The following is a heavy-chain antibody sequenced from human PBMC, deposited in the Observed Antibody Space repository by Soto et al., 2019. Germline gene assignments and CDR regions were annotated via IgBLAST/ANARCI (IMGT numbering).Heavy chain of an antibody. CDR1: GGSFSGYY. CDR2: INHSGST. CDR3: ATCGSSGYYGSGSYSWFDP. V-gene: IGHV4-34*01. J-gene: IGHJ5*02. Sequence: QVQLQQWGAGLLKPSETLSLTCAVYGGSFSGYYWSWIRQPPGKGLEWIGEINHSGSTNYNPSLKSRVTISVDTSKNQFSLKLSSVTAADKAVYYCATCGSSGYYGSGSYSWFDPWGQGTLVTVSS. D-gene: IGHD3-10*01.